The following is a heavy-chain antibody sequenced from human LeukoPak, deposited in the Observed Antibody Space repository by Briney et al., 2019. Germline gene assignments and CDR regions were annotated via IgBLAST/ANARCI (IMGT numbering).Heavy chain of an antibody. J-gene: IGHJ4*02. CDR3: AKDSLRKSIVGTTTRGVNDY. Sequence: GGSLRLSCAASGFTFSSYGMHWVRQAPGKGLEWVAFIRYDGRNKYYADSVKGRFTISRDNSKNTLYLQMNSLRAEDTAMFYCAKDSLRKSIVGTTTRGVNDYWGQGTLVTVSS. CDR2: IRYDGRNK. V-gene: IGHV3-30*02. D-gene: IGHD1-26*01. CDR1: GFTFSSYG.